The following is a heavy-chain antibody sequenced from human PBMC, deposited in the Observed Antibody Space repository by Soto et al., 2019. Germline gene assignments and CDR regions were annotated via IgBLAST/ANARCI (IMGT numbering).Heavy chain of an antibody. CDR3: ASLNFSTVTTGYYYYMDV. V-gene: IGHV4-59*08. Sequence: SETLSLTCTVSGGSISSYYWSWIRQPPGKGLEWIGYIYYSGSTNYNPSLKSRVTISVDTSKNQFSLKLSSVTAADTAVYYCASLNFSTVTTGYYYYMDVWGKGTTVTVSS. CDR1: GGSISSYY. D-gene: IGHD4-17*01. J-gene: IGHJ6*03. CDR2: IYYSGST.